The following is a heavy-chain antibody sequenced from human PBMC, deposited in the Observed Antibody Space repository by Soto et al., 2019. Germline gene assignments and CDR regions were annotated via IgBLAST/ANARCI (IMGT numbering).Heavy chain of an antibody. V-gene: IGHV3-30-3*01. J-gene: IGHJ4*02. CDR3: ERSELDYDFWSGYPHQFDY. CDR1: GFTFSSYA. CDR2: ISYDGSNK. Sequence: GGALRLSCAASGFTFSSYAMHWVRQAPGKGLEWVAVISYDGSNKYYADSVKGRFTISRDNSKNTLYLQMNSLRAEDTAVYYCERSELDYDFWSGYPHQFDYWAQGTSVPVSS. D-gene: IGHD3-3*01.